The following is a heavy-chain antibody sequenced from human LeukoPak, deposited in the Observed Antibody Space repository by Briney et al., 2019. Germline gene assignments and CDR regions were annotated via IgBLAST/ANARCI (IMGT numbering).Heavy chain of an antibody. V-gene: IGHV1-2*02. J-gene: IGHJ4*02. Sequence: GASVKVSCKASGYTFTGYYIHWVRQAPGQGLEWMGWINPKSGGTNYAQKFQGRVTMTRETSISTACRELTSLTSDDTAVYYCARDDDGIDYWGQGTLVIVSS. D-gene: IGHD1-26*01. CDR3: ARDDDGIDY. CDR1: GYTFTGYY. CDR2: INPKSGGT.